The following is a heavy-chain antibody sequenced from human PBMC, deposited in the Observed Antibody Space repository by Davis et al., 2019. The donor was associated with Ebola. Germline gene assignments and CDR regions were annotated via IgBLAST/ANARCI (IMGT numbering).Heavy chain of an antibody. D-gene: IGHD2-2*01. CDR3: ARDLKVVPVAIYYYYGLDV. CDR1: GFTFSKYW. V-gene: IGHV3-74*01. J-gene: IGHJ6*02. Sequence: GESLKISCAASGFTFSKYWMHWVRQTPGKGLVWVSRINSDGSSTSYADSVKGRFTISRDNAKNTLYLQMNSLRAEDTAVYYCARDLKVVPVAIYYYYGLDVWGQGTTVTVSS. CDR2: INSDGSST.